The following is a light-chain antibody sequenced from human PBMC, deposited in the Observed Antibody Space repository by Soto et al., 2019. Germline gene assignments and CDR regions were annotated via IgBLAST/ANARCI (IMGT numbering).Light chain of an antibody. V-gene: IGKV3-15*01. CDR3: QQYNNWPIT. Sequence: EIVLKQSPGTLSLSPGERSTLSCRASQSVSSRRLAWYQQKPGQAPRFLIYGASTRATGIPARFSGSGSGTEFTLTISSLQSEDFAVYYCQQYNNWPITFGQGTRLEIK. CDR1: QSVSSR. CDR2: GAS. J-gene: IGKJ5*01.